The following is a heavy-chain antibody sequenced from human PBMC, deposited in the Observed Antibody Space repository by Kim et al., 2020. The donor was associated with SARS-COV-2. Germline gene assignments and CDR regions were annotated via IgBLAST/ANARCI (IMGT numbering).Heavy chain of an antibody. CDR3: ARARYYYGSGSHWYFDL. Sequence: SETLSLTCAVYGGSFSGYYWSWIRQPPGKGLEWIGEINHSGSTNYNPSLKSRVTISVDTSKNQFSLKLSSVTAADTAVYYCARARYYYGSGSHWYFDLWGRGTLVTVSS. CDR2: INHSGST. J-gene: IGHJ2*01. D-gene: IGHD3-10*01. V-gene: IGHV4-34*01. CDR1: GGSFSGYY.